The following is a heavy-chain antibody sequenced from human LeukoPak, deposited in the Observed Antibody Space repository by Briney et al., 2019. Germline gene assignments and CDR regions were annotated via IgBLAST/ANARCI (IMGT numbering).Heavy chain of an antibody. Sequence: ASVKVSCKASGYTFTNYDINWVRQATGQGLEWMGWMNPNSGNTGYAQKFQGRVTITRNTSISTAYMELSSLRSEDTAVYYCARAESSSWYHNYDFDYWGQGTLVTVSS. CDR3: ARAESSSWYHNYDFDY. CDR1: GYTFTNYD. D-gene: IGHD6-13*01. V-gene: IGHV1-8*03. J-gene: IGHJ4*02. CDR2: MNPNSGNT.